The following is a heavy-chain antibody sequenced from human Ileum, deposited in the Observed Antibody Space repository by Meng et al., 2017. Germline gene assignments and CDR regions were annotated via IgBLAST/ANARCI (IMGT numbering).Heavy chain of an antibody. Sequence: LGGAGRWLVHPGTSLGLACAASGFTSRATGMHRVRQAPGKGLEWVARIWTDENDRQYADSVKGRFTISRDNSESTLYLQMNNLRSEDTAVYYCVRDGDRTSWPLDLWGQGTLVTVSS. D-gene: IGHD6-19*01. CDR2: IWTDENDR. J-gene: IGHJ4*02. CDR1: GFTSRATG. CDR3: VRDGDRTSWPLDL. V-gene: IGHV3-33*08.